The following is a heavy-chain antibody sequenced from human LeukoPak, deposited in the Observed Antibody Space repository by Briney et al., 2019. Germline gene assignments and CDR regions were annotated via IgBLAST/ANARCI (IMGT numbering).Heavy chain of an antibody. CDR2: IRYDGSNK. V-gene: IGHV3-30*02. Sequence: GGSLRLSCAASGFTFSSYGMHWVRQAPGKGLEWVAFIRYDGSNKYYADSVKGRFTISRDNSKNTLYLQMNSLRAEDTAVYYCANGQYYYGSGSRIGGEYYFDYWGQGTLVTVSS. J-gene: IGHJ4*02. D-gene: IGHD3-10*01. CDR1: GFTFSSYG. CDR3: ANGQYYYGSGSRIGGEYYFDY.